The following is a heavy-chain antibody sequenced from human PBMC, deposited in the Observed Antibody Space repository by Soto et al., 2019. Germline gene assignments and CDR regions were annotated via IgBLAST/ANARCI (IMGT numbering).Heavy chain of an antibody. V-gene: IGHV1-18*01. Sequence: ASVKVSCKASGYTFTSYGISWVRQAPGQGLEWMGWINAGNGNTKYSQKFQGRVTITRDTSASTAYMELSSLRSEDTAVYYCARDGTEGYCSRGSCFSYWFDPWGQGTLVTVSS. CDR3: ARDGTEGYCSRGSCFSYWFDP. J-gene: IGHJ5*02. D-gene: IGHD2-15*01. CDR1: GYTFTSYG. CDR2: INAGNGNT.